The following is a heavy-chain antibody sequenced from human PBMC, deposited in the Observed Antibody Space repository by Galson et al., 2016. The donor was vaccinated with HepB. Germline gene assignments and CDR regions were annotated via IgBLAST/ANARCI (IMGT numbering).Heavy chain of an antibody. Sequence: SLRLSCAASGLNFSRDALHWVRQAPGKGLECVSAISSNRGTRYYADPVPGTFTVSRANFKNTLYLQLSSLRAEDTAVYYCVKDFDYVWGSFRFQTKYYFDYWGQGTLVTVSS. V-gene: IGHV3-64D*06. D-gene: IGHD3-16*02. J-gene: IGHJ4*02. CDR1: GLNFSRDA. CDR3: VKDFDYVWGSFRFQTKYYFDY. CDR2: ISSNRGTR.